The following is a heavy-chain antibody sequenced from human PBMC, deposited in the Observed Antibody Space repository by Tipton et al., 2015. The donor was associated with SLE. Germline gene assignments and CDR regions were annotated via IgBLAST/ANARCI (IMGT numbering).Heavy chain of an antibody. CDR3: ARDKGAYSPLRSDAFDI. CDR2: IYYSGNT. V-gene: IGHV4-59*11. Sequence: TLSLTCTVSGGSISSHYWSWIRQPPGKGLEWIGYIYYSGNTNYNPSLKSRVTISVDTSKNQFSLKLSSVTAADTAVYYCARDKGAYSPLRSDAFDIWGQGTMVTVSS. J-gene: IGHJ3*02. CDR1: GGSISSHY. D-gene: IGHD4-11*01.